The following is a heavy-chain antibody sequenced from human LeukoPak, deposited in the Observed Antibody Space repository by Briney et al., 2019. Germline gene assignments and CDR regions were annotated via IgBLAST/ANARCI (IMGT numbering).Heavy chain of an antibody. D-gene: IGHD6-13*01. CDR3: ARGEYSSSWFGD. J-gene: IGHJ4*02. Sequence: PSETLSLTCAVYGGSFSGYYWGWIRQPPGKGLEWIGSIYYSGSTYYNPSLKSRVTISVDTSKNQFSLKLSSVTAADTAVYYCARGEYSSSWFGDWGQGTLVTVSS. CDR1: GGSFSGYY. V-gene: IGHV4-34*01. CDR2: IYYSGST.